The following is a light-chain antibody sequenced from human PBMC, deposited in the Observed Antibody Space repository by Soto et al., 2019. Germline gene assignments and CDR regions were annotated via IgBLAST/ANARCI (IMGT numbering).Light chain of an antibody. CDR1: QSVSSSY. CDR3: QHFGNSPLWT. J-gene: IGKJ1*01. CDR2: GAS. V-gene: IGKV3-20*01. Sequence: EIVLTHSPGTLSLSPGERATLSCRASQSVSSSYLAWYQQKPGQAPRLLIYGASSRATGIPDRFSGSGSGTDFTLTISRLEPEDFAVYFCQHFGNSPLWTFGQGTKVDIK.